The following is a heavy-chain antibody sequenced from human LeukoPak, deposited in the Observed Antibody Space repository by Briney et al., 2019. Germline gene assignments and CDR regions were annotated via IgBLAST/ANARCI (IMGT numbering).Heavy chain of an antibody. J-gene: IGHJ6*02. CDR3: ARAKGTYYYDSSGYYHYYYYYGMDV. D-gene: IGHD3-22*01. V-gene: IGHV4-34*01. Sequence: PSETLSLTCAVYGGSFSGYYWSCIRQPPGKGLEWIGEINHSGSTNYNPSLKSRVTISVDTSKNQFSLKLSSVTAADTAVYYCARAKGTYYYDSSGYYHYYYYYGMDVWGQGTTVTVSS. CDR1: GGSFSGYY. CDR2: INHSGST.